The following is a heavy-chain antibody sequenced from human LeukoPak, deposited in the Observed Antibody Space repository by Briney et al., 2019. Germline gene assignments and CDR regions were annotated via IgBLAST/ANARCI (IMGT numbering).Heavy chain of an antibody. CDR2: ISSSSSNI. CDR3: ARGGAARPDY. J-gene: IGHJ4*02. Sequence: GGSLRLSCAASEFTFSNYGMNWVCQAPGRGLEWVSYISSSSSNINHADSVKGRFTISRDNAKNSLYLQMNSLRVEDTALYYCARGGAARPDYWGQGPLVTVSS. D-gene: IGHD6-6*01. V-gene: IGHV3-48*01. CDR1: EFTFSNYG.